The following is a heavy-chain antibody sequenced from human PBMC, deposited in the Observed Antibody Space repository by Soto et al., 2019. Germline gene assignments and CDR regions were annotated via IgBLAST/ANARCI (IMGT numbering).Heavy chain of an antibody. CDR3: PRKRRSGSYNNVGNAYYYVMDN. Sequence: TLSLTCTFSVVSISSGGYYCSCIRQHPWKGPEWIGYIYHSGSTYYNPSLKSRVTISLDTSKNQFSLQLSSVTAADTAVYYCPRKRRSGSYNNVGNAYYYVMDNWGQGTPARVS. CDR1: VVSISSGGYY. V-gene: IGHV4-31*03. CDR2: IYHSGST. D-gene: IGHD3-10*01. J-gene: IGHJ6*02.